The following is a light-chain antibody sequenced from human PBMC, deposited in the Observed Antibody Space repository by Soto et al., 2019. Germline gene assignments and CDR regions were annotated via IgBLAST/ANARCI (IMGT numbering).Light chain of an antibody. J-gene: IGKJ1*01. Sequence: IVLTQSPGTRSLSPGERATLSCRASQSVSSSYLAWYQQKPGQAPRPLIYGASSRATGIPDRFSGSGSGTDFTLTISRLEPEDFAVYYCQQYGSSPWTFGQGTKVDI. CDR1: QSVSSSY. CDR3: QQYGSSPWT. V-gene: IGKV3-20*01. CDR2: GAS.